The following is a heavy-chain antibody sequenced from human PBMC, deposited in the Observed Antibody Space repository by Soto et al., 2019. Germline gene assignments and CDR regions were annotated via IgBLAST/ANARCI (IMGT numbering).Heavy chain of an antibody. J-gene: IGHJ6*02. Sequence: AAAGKVSCTPAAYTSTVYHIHWVRQAPGQGLEWMGWINPNSGGTNYAQKSQGRVTMTRDTSISTAYMELSRLRSDDTAVYYCARGCGYGMDVWGQGSGVTVS. V-gene: IGHV1-2*02. CDR3: ARGCGYGMDV. CDR2: INPNSGGT. CDR1: AYTSTVYH.